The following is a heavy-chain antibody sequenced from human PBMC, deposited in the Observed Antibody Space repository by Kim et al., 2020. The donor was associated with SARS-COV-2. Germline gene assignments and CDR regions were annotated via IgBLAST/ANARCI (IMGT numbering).Heavy chain of an antibody. V-gene: IGHV3-23*01. CDR1: GFAFSSYS. Sequence: GGSLRLSCTASGFAFSSYSMTWVRQAPGKGLKWVSAISRSGGDTYYSDSVKGRFTISRDNSKNTLYLQLNSLTAEDTAVYYCAKARGYTYGTAYYGWDV. CDR2: ISRSGGDT. D-gene: IGHD5-18*01. CDR3: AKARGYTYGTAYYGWDV. J-gene: IGHJ6*01.